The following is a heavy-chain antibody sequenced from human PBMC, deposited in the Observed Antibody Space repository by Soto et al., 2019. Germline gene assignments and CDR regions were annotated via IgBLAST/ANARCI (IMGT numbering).Heavy chain of an antibody. CDR3: ARRSGYYDSSGEDFDY. CDR1: GCSISSGGYY. V-gene: IGHV4-61*08. D-gene: IGHD3-22*01. J-gene: IGHJ4*02. Sequence: SETLSLTCTVSGCSISSGGYYWSWIRQHPGKGLEWIGYIYYSGSTNYDPSLKSRVTISVDTSKNQFSLKLSSVTAADTAVYYCARRSGYYDSSGEDFDYWGQGTLVTVSS. CDR2: IYYSGST.